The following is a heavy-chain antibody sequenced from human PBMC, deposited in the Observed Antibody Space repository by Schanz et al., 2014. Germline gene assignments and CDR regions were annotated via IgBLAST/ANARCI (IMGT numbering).Heavy chain of an antibody. CDR2: ISGTTTYT. V-gene: IGHV3-11*06. Sequence: VQLVESGGGLVQPGGSLRLSCGGSGFTFSKYWMSWVRQAPGKGLEWVSYISGTTTYTNYADSVKGRFTISRDNAKISLYLQMNSLRVEDTAVYYCARDTSYGMDVWGQGTTVTVSS. CDR3: ARDTSYGMDV. CDR1: GFTFSKYW. J-gene: IGHJ6*02.